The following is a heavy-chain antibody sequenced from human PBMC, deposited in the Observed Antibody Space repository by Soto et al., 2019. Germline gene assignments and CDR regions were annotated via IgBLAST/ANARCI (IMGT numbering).Heavy chain of an antibody. CDR3: ARVVLGYCSSTSCYTGFDYYGMDV. CDR1: GGSFSGYY. D-gene: IGHD2-2*02. V-gene: IGHV4-34*01. Sequence: NPSETLSLTCAVYGGSFSGYYWSWIRQPPGKWLEWIGEINHSGSTNYNPSLKSRVTISVDTSKNQFSLKLSSVTAADTAVYYCARVVLGYCSSTSCYTGFDYYGMDVWGQGXTLTV. J-gene: IGHJ6*02. CDR2: INHSGST.